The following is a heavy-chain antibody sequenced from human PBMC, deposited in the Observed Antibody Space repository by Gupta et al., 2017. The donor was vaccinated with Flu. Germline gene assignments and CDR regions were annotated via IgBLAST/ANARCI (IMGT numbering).Heavy chain of an antibody. D-gene: IGHD3-22*01. CDR3: AKVYYDSSGFDY. Sequence: FDDYAMHWVRQAPGKGLEWVSGISWNSGSIGYADSVKGRFTISRDNAKNSLYLQMNSLRAEDTALYYCAKVYYDSSGFDYWGQGTLVTVSS. CDR1: FDDYA. CDR2: ISWNSGSI. J-gene: IGHJ4*02. V-gene: IGHV3-9*01.